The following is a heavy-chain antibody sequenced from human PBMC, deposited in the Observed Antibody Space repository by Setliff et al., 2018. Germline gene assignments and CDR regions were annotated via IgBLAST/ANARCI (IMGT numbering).Heavy chain of an antibody. D-gene: IGHD2-15*01. Sequence: PGGSLRLSCGASGFTFSTYRLHWVRQAPGKGLEWVAVIWDDGGNKYHADSVKGRFTISRDNSKNTLYLQMNSLRPEDTAVYYCARTCSGSGCYAGLESWGQGTPVTVSS. CDR3: ARTCSGSGCYAGLES. CDR2: IWDDGGNK. V-gene: IGHV3-33*08. CDR1: GFTFSTYR. J-gene: IGHJ4*02.